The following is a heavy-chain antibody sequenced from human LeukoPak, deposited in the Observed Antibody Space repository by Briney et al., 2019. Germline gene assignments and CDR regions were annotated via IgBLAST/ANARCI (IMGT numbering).Heavy chain of an antibody. J-gene: IGHJ4*02. Sequence: GGSLRLSCAASGFTFSTYSMSWVRHAPEKGLGWVSSIIGSGGYVYYLDSVKVRFTITRDNAKNSLYLHTNSLRADDTAVYYCARKIGDYKFDYWGQGVLVTVSS. CDR3: ARKIGDYKFDY. D-gene: IGHD4-17*01. CDR1: GFTFSTYS. V-gene: IGHV3-21*06. CDR2: IIGSGGYV.